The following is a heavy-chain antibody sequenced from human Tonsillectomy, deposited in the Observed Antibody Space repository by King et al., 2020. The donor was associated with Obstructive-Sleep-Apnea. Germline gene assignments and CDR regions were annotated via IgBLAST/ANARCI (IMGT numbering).Heavy chain of an antibody. CDR2: ISYDGSNK. CDR1: GFTFSSHA. V-gene: IGHV3-30*04. Sequence: QLVQSGGGVVQPGRSLRLSCAASGFTFSSHAMHWIRQAPGKGLEGVAVISYDGSNKYYTDSVKGRFTISRDNSKNTLYLQMNSLRAEDTAVYYCARNNYGDYYFDYWGQGTLVTVSS. J-gene: IGHJ4*02. D-gene: IGHD4-17*01. CDR3: ARNNYGDYYFDY.